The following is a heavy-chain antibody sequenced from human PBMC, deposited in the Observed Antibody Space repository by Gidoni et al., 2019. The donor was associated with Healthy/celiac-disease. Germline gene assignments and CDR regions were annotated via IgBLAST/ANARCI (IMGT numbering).Heavy chain of an antibody. CDR1: GFTFSSYG. V-gene: IGHV3-33*01. Sequence: QVQLVESGGGVVQPGRSLRLSCAASGFTFSSYGMHWVRQAPGKGLEWVAVIWYDGSNKYYEDSVKGRFTISRDNSKNTLYLQMNSLRAEDTAVYYCARDPQSVYYFDYWGQGALVTVSS. CDR2: IWYDGSNK. J-gene: IGHJ4*02. CDR3: ARDPQSVYYFDY.